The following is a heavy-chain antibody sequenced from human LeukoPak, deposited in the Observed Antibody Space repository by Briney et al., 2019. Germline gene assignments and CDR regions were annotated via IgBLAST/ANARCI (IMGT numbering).Heavy chain of an antibody. D-gene: IGHD1-26*01. CDR2: INNVASHI. CDR1: GFSISSSA. J-gene: IGHJ4*02. CDR3: TRDATYYLRYGYFDY. V-gene: IGHV3-21*01. Sequence: PGGSLRLSCAASGFSISSSAMNWVRQAPGNGLEWVSSINNVASHIYYAGSVRGRFTISRDNAKNSVYLQMNSLRAEDTAVYYCTRDATYYLRYGYFDYWGQGTLVTVSS.